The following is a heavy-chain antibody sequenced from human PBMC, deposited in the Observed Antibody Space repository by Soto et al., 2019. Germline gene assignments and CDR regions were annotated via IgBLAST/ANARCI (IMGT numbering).Heavy chain of an antibody. CDR3: ARDRLQYGWFDP. J-gene: IGHJ5*02. CDR2: ISSSGSTI. D-gene: IGHD4-4*01. Sequence: GALRPFCSASGFNFRCHLISWIRQAPGKGLERLSYISSSGSTIYYADSVKGRFTISRDNAKNSLYLQMNSLRAEDTAVYYCARDRLQYGWFDPWGQGTLVTVYS. V-gene: IGHV3-11*01. CDR1: GFNFRCHL.